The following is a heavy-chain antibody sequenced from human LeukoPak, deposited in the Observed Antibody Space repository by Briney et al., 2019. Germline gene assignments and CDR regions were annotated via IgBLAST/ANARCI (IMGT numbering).Heavy chain of an antibody. V-gene: IGHV4-34*01. Sequence: KTSETLSLTCAVCGGSFSGYYWSWIRQPPGKGLEWIGEINHSGSTNYNPSLKSRVTISVDTSKNQFSLKLSSVTAADTAVYYCARAHDYGDPNFDYWGQGTLVTVSS. CDR1: GGSFSGYY. D-gene: IGHD4-17*01. J-gene: IGHJ4*02. CDR3: ARAHDYGDPNFDY. CDR2: INHSGST.